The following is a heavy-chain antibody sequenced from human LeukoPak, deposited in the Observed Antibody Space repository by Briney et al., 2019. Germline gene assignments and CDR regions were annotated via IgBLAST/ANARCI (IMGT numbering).Heavy chain of an antibody. CDR2: ISSSSSHI. CDR1: GFTFSSYS. Sequence: GGSLRLSCAASGFTFSSYSMNWVRQAPGKGLEWVSSISSSSSHIYYADSVKGRFTISRDNAKNSLYLQMNSLRAEDTAVYYCARDASVLDYWGQGTLVTVSS. D-gene: IGHD3-10*01. CDR3: ARDASVLDY. V-gene: IGHV3-21*04. J-gene: IGHJ4*02.